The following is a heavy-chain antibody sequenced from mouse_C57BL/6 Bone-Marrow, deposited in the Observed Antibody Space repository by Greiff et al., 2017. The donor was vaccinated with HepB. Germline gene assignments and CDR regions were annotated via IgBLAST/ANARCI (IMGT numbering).Heavy chain of an antibody. CDR3: ARSGSSPCY. Sequence: VQVVESGAELARPGASVKLSCKASGYTFTSYGISWVKQRTGQGLEWIGEIYPRSGNTYYNEKFKGKATLTADKSSSTAYMELRSLTSEDSAVYFCARSGSSPCYWGQGTTLTVSS. V-gene: IGHV1-81*01. D-gene: IGHD1-1*01. CDR1: GYTFTSYG. CDR2: IYPRSGNT. J-gene: IGHJ2*01.